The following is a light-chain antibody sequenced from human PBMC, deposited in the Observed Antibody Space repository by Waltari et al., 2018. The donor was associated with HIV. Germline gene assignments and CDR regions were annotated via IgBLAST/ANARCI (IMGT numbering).Light chain of an antibody. J-gene: IGKJ1*01. CDR3: QQYNSDST. CDR1: QNINSW. V-gene: IGKV1-5*03. Sequence: DIQMTQSPSTLSASVGDSVTITCRASQNINSWLAWYQQKPGKAPKLLIYKASSLESGVPSRFSGSKSGTEFTLTISSLQPDDFATYYCQQYNSDSTFGQGTKVEIK. CDR2: KAS.